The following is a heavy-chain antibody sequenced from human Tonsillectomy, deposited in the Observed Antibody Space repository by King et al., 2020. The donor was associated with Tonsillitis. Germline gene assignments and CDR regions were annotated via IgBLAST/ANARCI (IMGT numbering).Heavy chain of an antibody. D-gene: IGHD3-22*01. CDR3: ARLAGGDSSGYPHDAFDI. J-gene: IGHJ3*02. Sequence: QLQESGPGLVKPSETLSLTCTVSRGSISSYYWSWIRQPTGKGLDWIGYIYDTGSTNYNPFLKSRVTISVDTSKNQFSLKLSSVTAADTAVYYCARLAGGDSSGYPHDAFDIWGQGTMVTVSS. CDR2: IYDTGST. CDR1: RGSISSYY. V-gene: IGHV4-59*08.